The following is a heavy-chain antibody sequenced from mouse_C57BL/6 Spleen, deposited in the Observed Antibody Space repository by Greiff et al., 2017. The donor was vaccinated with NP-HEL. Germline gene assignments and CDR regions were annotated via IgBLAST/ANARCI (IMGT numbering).Heavy chain of an antibody. CDR2: IDPSDSYT. J-gene: IGHJ3*01. CDR1: GYTFTSYW. D-gene: IGHD1-1*01. Sequence: QVQLQQPGAELVKPGASVKLSCKASGYTFTSYWMQWVKQRPGQGLEWIGEIDPSDSYTNYNQKFKGKATLTVDTSSSTAYMQLSSLTSEDSAVYYCARSGVTTVPAWFAYWGQGTLVTVSA. CDR3: ARSGVTTVPAWFAY. V-gene: IGHV1-50*01.